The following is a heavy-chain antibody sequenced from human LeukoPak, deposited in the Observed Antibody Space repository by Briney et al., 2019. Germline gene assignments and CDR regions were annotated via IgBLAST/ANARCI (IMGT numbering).Heavy chain of an antibody. CDR2: ISGSGGST. Sequence: PGGSLRLSCAASGFTFSSYAMSWVRQAPGKGLEWVSAISGSGGSTYYADSVKGRFTISRDNSKNTLYLQMNSLGAEDTAVYYCARDNDSSGWYGRYYYYYYGMDVWGQGTTVTVSS. D-gene: IGHD6-19*01. CDR3: ARDNDSSGWYGRYYYYYYGMDV. J-gene: IGHJ6*02. CDR1: GFTFSSYA. V-gene: IGHV3-23*01.